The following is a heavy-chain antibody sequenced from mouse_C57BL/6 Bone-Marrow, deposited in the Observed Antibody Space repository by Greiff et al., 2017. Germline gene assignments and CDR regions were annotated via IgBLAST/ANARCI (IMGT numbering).Heavy chain of an antibody. CDR3: ARVGGCYAMDY. Sequence: VQLKQSGGGLVKPGGSLKLSCAASGFTFSDYGMHWVRQAPEKGLEWVAYISSGSSTIYYADTVKGRFTISRDNAKNTLFLQMTSLRSEDTAMYYCARVGGCYAMDYWGQGTSVTVSS. J-gene: IGHJ4*01. V-gene: IGHV5-17*01. D-gene: IGHD1-1*02. CDR2: ISSGSSTI. CDR1: GFTFSDYG.